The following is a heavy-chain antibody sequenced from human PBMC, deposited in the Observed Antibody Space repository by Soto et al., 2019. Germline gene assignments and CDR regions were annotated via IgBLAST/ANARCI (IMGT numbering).Heavy chain of an antibody. D-gene: IGHD1-26*01. CDR3: ATQEVGGSHDYTFDP. CDR2: IYYSGSS. V-gene: IGHV4-39*02. CDR1: GGSISSSSYY. J-gene: IGHJ5*02. Sequence: QLQLQESGPGLVKPSETLSLTCTVSGGSISSSSYYWGWIRQPPGQGLEWIGSIYYSGSSYYNPSLKSRVTISVDTSKNHFSLKLSSVTAADTAVYYCATQEVGGSHDYTFDPWGQGNLVTVSS.